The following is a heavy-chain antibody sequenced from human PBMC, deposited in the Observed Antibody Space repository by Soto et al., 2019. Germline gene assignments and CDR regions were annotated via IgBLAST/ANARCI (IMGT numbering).Heavy chain of an antibody. CDR1: GNTFTSYY. V-gene: IGHV1-46*03. Sequence: GASVKVSCKASGNTFTSYYMHWVRQAPGQGLEWMGIINPSGGSTRYAQKFQGRVTMTRDTSTSTVYMELSSLRSEDTAVYYCAITAEYGDYDSWGPGTLVTVSS. J-gene: IGHJ5*01. D-gene: IGHD4-17*01. CDR3: AITAEYGDYDS. CDR2: INPSGGST.